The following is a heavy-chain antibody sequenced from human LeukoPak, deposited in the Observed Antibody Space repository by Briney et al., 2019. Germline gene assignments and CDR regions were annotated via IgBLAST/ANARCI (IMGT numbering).Heavy chain of an antibody. Sequence: ASVKVSCKASGYTFTNYYMHWVRQAPGQGLEWMGIINPTGGTTHYAQKFQGRVSMTRDTSTSTVNMELSSLRSEDTAVYYCVRDLGRTATTRGWFDPWGQGTLVTVSS. D-gene: IGHD6-25*01. CDR1: GYTFTNYY. V-gene: IGHV1-46*01. J-gene: IGHJ5*02. CDR3: VRDLGRTATTRGWFDP. CDR2: INPTGGTT.